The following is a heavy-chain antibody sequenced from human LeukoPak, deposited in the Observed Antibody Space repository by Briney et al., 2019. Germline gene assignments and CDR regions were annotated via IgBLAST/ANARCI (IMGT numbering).Heavy chain of an antibody. Sequence: GGSLRLSCAVSGFPFGNFWMHWVRQVPGKGLVWVARMDTDGRTTDYADSVKGRFTISRDNARNTLYLQMRSLRADDTALYYCATDVTGSEDRWGQGTLVTVSS. CDR2: MDTDGRTT. J-gene: IGHJ5*02. V-gene: IGHV3-74*01. CDR1: GFPFGNFW. CDR3: ATDVTGSEDR. D-gene: IGHD6-25*01.